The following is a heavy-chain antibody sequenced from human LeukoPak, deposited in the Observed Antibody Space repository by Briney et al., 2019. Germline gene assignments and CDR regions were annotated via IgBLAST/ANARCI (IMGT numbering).Heavy chain of an antibody. D-gene: IGHD2-15*01. CDR2: MNPNSGDT. V-gene: IGHV1-8*01. CDR1: GYTFTSYD. Sequence: ASVKVSCKASGYTFTSYDINWVRQVTGQGLEWMGWMNPNSGDTGYPQKFQGRVTMTRDMSTSTVYMELSSLRSADTAVYYCAREGYCSGASCHSGAHFQHWGQGTLVTVSS. CDR3: AREGYCSGASCHSGAHFQH. J-gene: IGHJ1*01.